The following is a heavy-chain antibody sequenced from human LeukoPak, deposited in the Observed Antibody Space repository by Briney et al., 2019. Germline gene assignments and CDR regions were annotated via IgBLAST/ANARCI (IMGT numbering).Heavy chain of an antibody. CDR3: SRAWGYDYVWGSYYY. V-gene: IGHV3-49*03. J-gene: IGHJ4*02. CDR2: IRSKAYGGTT. Sequence: GGSLRLSCTASGFAFGDYAMSWFRQAPGKGLEWVGFIRSKAYGGTTEYAAAVKGRFTISRDDSESIAYLQMNSLKTEDTAVYYCSRAWGYDYVWGSYYYWGQGTLVTVSS. CDR1: GFAFGDYA. D-gene: IGHD3-16*01.